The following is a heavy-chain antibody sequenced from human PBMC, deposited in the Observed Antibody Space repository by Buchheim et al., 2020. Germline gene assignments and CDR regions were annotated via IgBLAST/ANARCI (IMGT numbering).Heavy chain of an antibody. CDR2: IRGSGDNT. D-gene: IGHD2-21*01. V-gene: IGHV3-23*04. J-gene: IGHJ2*01. Sequence: EVQLVESGGGLVQPGGSLRLSCAASGFTFSSYAMSWVRQAPGKGLEWVSTIRGSGDNTYYAGSVRGRFPISRDNSKNTLFLQMNSLRAEDTAVYYCAKEGLIAYWYFDLWGRGTL. CDR3: AKEGLIAYWYFDL. CDR1: GFTFSSYA.